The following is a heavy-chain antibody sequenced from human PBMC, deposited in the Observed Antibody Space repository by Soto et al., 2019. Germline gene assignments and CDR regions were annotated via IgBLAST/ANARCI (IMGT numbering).Heavy chain of an antibody. V-gene: IGHV4-34*01. CDR1: GGSFSGYY. CDR3: ATPARVRAPLSY. Sequence: SETLSLTCAVYGGSFSGYYWSWIRQPPGKGLEWIGEINHSGSTNYNPSLKSRVTISVDTSKNQFSLKLRSATAADTAVYYCATPARVRAPLSYWGQGTLVTASS. CDR2: INHSGST. D-gene: IGHD3-10*01. J-gene: IGHJ4*02.